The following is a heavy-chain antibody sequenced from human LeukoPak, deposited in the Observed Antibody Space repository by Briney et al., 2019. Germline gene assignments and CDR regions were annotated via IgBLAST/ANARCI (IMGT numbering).Heavy chain of an antibody. Sequence: GGSLRLSCAASGFTFSSYSMNWVRQAPGTGLEWVSGISWNSGSIGYADSVKGRFTISRDNAKNSLYLQMNSLRAEDTALYYCAKDKKVGGFNIAVVGSGGYGMDVWGQGTTVTVSS. J-gene: IGHJ6*02. CDR1: GFTFSSYS. CDR2: ISWNSGSI. CDR3: AKDKKVGGFNIAVVGSGGYGMDV. D-gene: IGHD6-19*01. V-gene: IGHV3-9*01.